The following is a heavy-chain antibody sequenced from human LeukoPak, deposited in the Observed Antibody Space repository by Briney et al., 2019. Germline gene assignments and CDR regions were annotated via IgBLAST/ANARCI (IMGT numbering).Heavy chain of an antibody. V-gene: IGHV5-51*01. CDR2: IYPGDSDT. Sequence: RGESLKISCKGSGYSFTSYWIGWVRQMPGKGLEWMGIIYPGDSDTRYSPSFQGQVSISVDKSVSTTYLQWSSLKVSDTAMYYCARQYGRPFDYWGQGTLVTVSS. D-gene: IGHD4-17*01. CDR1: GYSFTSYW. J-gene: IGHJ4*02. CDR3: ARQYGRPFDY.